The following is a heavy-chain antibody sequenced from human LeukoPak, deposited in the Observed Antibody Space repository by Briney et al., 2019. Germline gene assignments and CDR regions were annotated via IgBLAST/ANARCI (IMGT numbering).Heavy chain of an antibody. D-gene: IGHD3-3*01. CDR2: ISSSSSYI. CDR1: GFTFSSYS. CDR3: ARAERFLEWLTDY. V-gene: IGHV3-21*01. Sequence: PGGSLRLSCAASGFTFSSYSMNWVRQAPGKGLEWVSSISSSSSYIYYADSVKGRFTISRDNAKNPLYLQMNSLRAEDTAVYYCARAERFLEWLTDYWGQGTLVTVSS. J-gene: IGHJ4*02.